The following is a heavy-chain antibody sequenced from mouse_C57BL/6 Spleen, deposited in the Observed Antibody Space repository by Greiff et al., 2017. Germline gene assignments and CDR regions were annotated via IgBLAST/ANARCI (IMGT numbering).Heavy chain of an antibody. Sequence: VKLMESGPGLVQPSQSLSITCTVSGFSLTSYGVHWVRQSPGKGLEWLGVIWRGGSTDYNAAFMSRLSITKDNSKSQVFFKMNSMQADDTAIYYCAKTSPYYYAMDYWGQGTSVTVSS. CDR2: IWRGGST. V-gene: IGHV2-5*01. CDR1: GFSLTSYG. CDR3: AKTSPYYYAMDY. J-gene: IGHJ4*01.